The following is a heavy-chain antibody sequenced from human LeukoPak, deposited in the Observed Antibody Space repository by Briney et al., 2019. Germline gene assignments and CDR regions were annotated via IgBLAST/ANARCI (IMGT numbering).Heavy chain of an antibody. V-gene: IGHV4-59*01. CDR1: GGSISSYY. J-gene: IGHJ4*02. CDR3: ARGNPHRGSGWGGLGLDFDY. CDR2: IYYSGST. D-gene: IGHD6-19*01. Sequence: SETLSLTCTVSGGSISSYYWSWIRQPPGKGLQWIGYIYYSGSTNYNPSLKSRVTISVDTSKNQFSLKLSSVTAADTAVYYCARGNPHRGSGWGGLGLDFDYWGQGTLVTVSS.